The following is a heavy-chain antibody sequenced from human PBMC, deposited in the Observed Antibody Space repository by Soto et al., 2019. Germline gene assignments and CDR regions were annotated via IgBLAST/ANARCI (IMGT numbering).Heavy chain of an antibody. V-gene: IGHV3-30*03. CDR3: AIDKGSGSHFNTRTPDFYNGMEV. Sequence: QVQLVESGGGVVLPGRSLRLSCVTSGFTLSDHAMHWVRHAPGKAPEWVALTSDDGSDEYYADSVKGRFTISRDNSKSPRYLQMSSLRSEDTALSYCAIDKGSGSHFNTRTPDFYNGMEVWGPGTRVTVSS. D-gene: IGHD3-10*01. CDR2: TSDDGSDE. CDR1: GFTLSDHA. J-gene: IGHJ6*02.